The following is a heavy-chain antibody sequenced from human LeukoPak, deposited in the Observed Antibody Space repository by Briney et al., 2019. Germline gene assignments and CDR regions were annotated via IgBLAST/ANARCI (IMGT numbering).Heavy chain of an antibody. CDR2: INPNSGGT. J-gene: IGHJ1*01. Sequence: ASVKVSCKASGYTFTGYYIRWVRQAPGQGLEWMGWINPNSGGTKYAQKFQGRVTMTRDTSISTAYMELRSDDTAVYYCATSSGYYVGYIQYWGQGTLVTVSS. CDR3: ATSSGYYVGYIQY. D-gene: IGHD3-22*01. CDR1: GYTFTGYY. V-gene: IGHV1-2*02.